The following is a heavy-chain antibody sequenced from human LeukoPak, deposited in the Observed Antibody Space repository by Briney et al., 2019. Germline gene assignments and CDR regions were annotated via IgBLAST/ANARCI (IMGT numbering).Heavy chain of an antibody. D-gene: IGHD6-19*01. Sequence: ASVKVSCKASGYTFTSYGISWVRQAPGQGLEWMGWISAYNGNTNYAQKLQGRVTLTTDTSTSTAYMELRSLRSDDTAVYYCARDTRDPWDPTASIAVAPGAFDIWGQGTMVTVSS. V-gene: IGHV1-18*01. CDR1: GYTFTSYG. J-gene: IGHJ3*02. CDR2: ISAYNGNT. CDR3: ARDTRDPWDPTASIAVAPGAFDI.